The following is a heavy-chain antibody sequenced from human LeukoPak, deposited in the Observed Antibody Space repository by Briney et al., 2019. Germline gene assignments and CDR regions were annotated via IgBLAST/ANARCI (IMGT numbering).Heavy chain of an antibody. V-gene: IGHV4-59*01. CDR1: GGSISSYY. CDR2: IYYSGST. Sequence: SETLSLTCAVSGGSISSYYWSWIRQPPGKGLEWIGYIYYSGSTNYNPSLKSRVTISVDTSKDQFSLKLSSVTAADTAVYYCARSKNRILAAHLWGQGTLVTVSS. D-gene: IGHD6-13*01. J-gene: IGHJ5*02. CDR3: ARSKNRILAAHL.